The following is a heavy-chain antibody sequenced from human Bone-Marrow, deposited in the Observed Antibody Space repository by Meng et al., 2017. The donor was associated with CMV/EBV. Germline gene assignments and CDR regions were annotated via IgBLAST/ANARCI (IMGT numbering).Heavy chain of an antibody. CDR2: ISGSGGTA. J-gene: IGHJ4*02. CDR1: GFTFNSYA. V-gene: IGHV3-23*01. D-gene: IGHD2/OR15-2a*01. Sequence: ASGFTFNSYAMSWVRQAPGKGLEWASVISGSGGTAYYAGSVEGRFTISRDNFKNTLFLQMNSLRAEDTAVYSCARSGGLESPTLFEYWGQGTLVTVSS. CDR3: ARSGGLESPTLFEY.